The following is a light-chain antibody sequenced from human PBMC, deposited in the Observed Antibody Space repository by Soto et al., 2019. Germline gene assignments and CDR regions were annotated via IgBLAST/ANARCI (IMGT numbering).Light chain of an antibody. CDR2: TAS. V-gene: IGKV1-39*01. CDR3: QQSYTTPYT. Sequence: DIQMTQSPSSLSASVGDRVTITCRTSQSIVTYLNWYLQKPGKAPKFLIYTASSLQSGVRSRFSASGSGTDFTLTISSLQLEDFGTYYCQQSYTTPYTFGQGTTLEIK. CDR1: QSIVTY. J-gene: IGKJ2*01.